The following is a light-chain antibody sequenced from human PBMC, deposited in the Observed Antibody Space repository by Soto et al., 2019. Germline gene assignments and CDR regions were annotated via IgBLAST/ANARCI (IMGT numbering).Light chain of an antibody. CDR2: GAS. Sequence: EIVLTQSPGTLSLSPGERATLSCRASQSVSSSYLAWYQQKPGQAPRLLIYGASSRATGIPDRFSGSGSGTDFTITISRLESEDFAVYYCQQYGSSPQTFGGGTKVEIK. J-gene: IGKJ4*01. CDR3: QQYGSSPQT. V-gene: IGKV3-20*01. CDR1: QSVSSSY.